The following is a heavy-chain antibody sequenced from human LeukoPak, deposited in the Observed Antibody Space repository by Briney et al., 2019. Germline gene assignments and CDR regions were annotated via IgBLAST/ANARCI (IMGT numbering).Heavy chain of an antibody. CDR3: ARDSYIFKATSLDY. CDR1: GGTFSSYA. V-gene: IGHV1-69*05. D-gene: IGHD1-26*01. J-gene: IGHJ4*02. Sequence: GSSVEVSCKASGGTFSSYAISWVRQAPGQGLEWMGGIIPIFGTANYAQKFQGRVTITTDESTSTAYMELSSLRSEDTAVYYCARDSYIFKATSLDYWGQGTLVTVSS. CDR2: IIPIFGTA.